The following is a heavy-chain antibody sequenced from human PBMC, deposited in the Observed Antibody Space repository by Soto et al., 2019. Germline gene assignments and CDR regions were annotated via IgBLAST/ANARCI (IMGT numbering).Heavy chain of an antibody. J-gene: IGHJ6*02. Sequence: GGSLRLSCAASGFTFSDYYMSWIRQAPGKGLEWVSYISSSGSTIYYADSVKGRFTISRDNAKNSLYLQMNSLRAEDTAVYYCASAGKATRDIVVVVASWGYYYGMDVWGQGTTVTVSS. V-gene: IGHV3-11*01. CDR1: GFTFSDYY. CDR2: ISSSGSTI. CDR3: ASAGKATRDIVVVVASWGYYYGMDV. D-gene: IGHD2-15*01.